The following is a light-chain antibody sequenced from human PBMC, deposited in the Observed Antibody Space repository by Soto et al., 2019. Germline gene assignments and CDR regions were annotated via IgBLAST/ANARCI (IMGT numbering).Light chain of an antibody. CDR1: SSDVGGYNY. CDR2: DVS. J-gene: IGLJ2*01. CDR3: SSYTSSNTVL. V-gene: IGLV2-14*01. Sequence: QSVLTQPASVSGSPGQSITISCTGTSSDVGGYNYVSWYQQHPGKAPKLMIFDVSTRPSGVSNRFSGSKSGNTASLTISGLQAEDEADYYCSSYTSSNTVLFGGGTKLTVL.